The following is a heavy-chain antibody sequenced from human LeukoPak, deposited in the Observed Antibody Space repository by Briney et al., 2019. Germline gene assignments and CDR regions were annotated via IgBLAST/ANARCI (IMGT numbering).Heavy chain of an antibody. CDR3: ARDGRYFDWLGGGYYMDV. V-gene: IGHV4-34*01. CDR1: GGSFSGYY. Sequence: PSETLSLTCAVYGGSFSGYYWSWIRQPPGKGLEWIGEINHSGSTNYNPSLKSRVTISVDTSKDQFSLKLSSVTAADTAVYYCARDGRYFDWLGGGYYMDVWGKGTTVTISS. J-gene: IGHJ6*03. D-gene: IGHD3-9*01. CDR2: INHSGST.